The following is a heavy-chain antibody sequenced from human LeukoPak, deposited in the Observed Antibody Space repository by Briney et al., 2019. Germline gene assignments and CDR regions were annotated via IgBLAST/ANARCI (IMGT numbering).Heavy chain of an antibody. CDR2: ISGSGGST. CDR3: AKDQVVVVAATHYYYYGMDV. V-gene: IGHV3-23*01. Sequence: PGGSLRLSCAASRFTFSSYGMSWVRQAPGKGLEWVSSISGSGGSTYYADSVKGRFTISRDNSKNTLYLQMNSLRAEDTAVYYCAKDQVVVVAATHYYYYGMDVWGQGTTVTVSS. J-gene: IGHJ6*02. D-gene: IGHD2-15*01. CDR1: RFTFSSYG.